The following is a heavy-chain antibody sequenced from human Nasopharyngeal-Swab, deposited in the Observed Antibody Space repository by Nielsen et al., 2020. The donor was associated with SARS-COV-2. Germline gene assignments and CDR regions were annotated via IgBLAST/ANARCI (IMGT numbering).Heavy chain of an antibody. J-gene: IGHJ1*01. D-gene: IGHD6-13*01. Sequence: SETLSLTCTVSGGSISSGNDYWSWIRQPPGKGLEWIGYVYYSGSINYNPSLKSRVSISIDTSKNQFSLKLTSVTAADTAVYYCARRGGSIWSLDYFQLWGQGILVTVSS. CDR3: ARRGGSIWSLDYFQL. V-gene: IGHV4-61*01. CDR2: VYYSGSI. CDR1: GGSISSGNDY.